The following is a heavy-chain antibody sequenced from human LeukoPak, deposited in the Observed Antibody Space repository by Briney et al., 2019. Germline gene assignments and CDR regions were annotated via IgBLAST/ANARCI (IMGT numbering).Heavy chain of an antibody. D-gene: IGHD3-16*01. CDR3: ARGGARTTMLINY. Sequence: PSETLSLTCTVSGGSICSYYWSWIRQPPGKGLEWIGYIYYSGSTNYNPSLKSRVTISVDTSKNQFSLKLSSVTAADTAVYYCARGGARTTMLINYWGQGTLVTVSS. CDR1: GGSICSYY. J-gene: IGHJ4*02. CDR2: IYYSGST. V-gene: IGHV4-59*01.